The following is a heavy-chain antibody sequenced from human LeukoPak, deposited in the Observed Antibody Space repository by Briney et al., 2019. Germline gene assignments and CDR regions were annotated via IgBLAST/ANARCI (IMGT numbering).Heavy chain of an antibody. CDR3: ARDPSKYSSSWSLTYYFDY. CDR2: IKQDGSEK. J-gene: IGHJ4*02. V-gene: IGHV3-7*01. Sequence: PGGSLRLSCAASGFTFSSYWMSWVRQAPGKGLEWVANIKQDGSEKYYVDSVKGGFTISRDNAKNSLYLQMNSLRAEDTAVYYCARDPSKYSSSWSLTYYFDYWGQGTLVTVSS. CDR1: GFTFSSYW. D-gene: IGHD6-13*01.